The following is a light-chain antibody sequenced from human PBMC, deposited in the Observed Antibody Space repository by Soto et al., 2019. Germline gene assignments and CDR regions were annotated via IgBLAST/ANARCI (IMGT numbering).Light chain of an antibody. CDR3: CSYETSSTYV. J-gene: IGLJ1*01. V-gene: IGLV2-23*01. CDR2: EGS. CDR1: SSDVGSYNL. Sequence: QSALTQPASVSGSPGQSITISCTGTSSDVGSYNLVSWYQHHPGKPPKLMIYEGSRRPSGVSNRFSASKSGNTASLTISGLQAEDEAEYYCCSYETSSTYVFGSGTKVTV.